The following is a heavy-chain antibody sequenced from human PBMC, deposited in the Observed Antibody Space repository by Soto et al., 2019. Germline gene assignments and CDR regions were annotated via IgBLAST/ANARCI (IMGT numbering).Heavy chain of an antibody. CDR2: IYYSGST. V-gene: IGHV4-39*01. CDR3: ARHVNSSSWYYYYYYGMDV. Sequence: LSLTCTVSGGSISSSSYYWGWIRQPPGKGLEWIGSIYYSGSTYYNPSLKSRVTISVDTSKNQFSLKLSSVTAADTAVYYCARHVNSSSWYYYYYYGMDVWGQGTTVTV. D-gene: IGHD6-13*01. J-gene: IGHJ6*02. CDR1: GGSISSSSYY.